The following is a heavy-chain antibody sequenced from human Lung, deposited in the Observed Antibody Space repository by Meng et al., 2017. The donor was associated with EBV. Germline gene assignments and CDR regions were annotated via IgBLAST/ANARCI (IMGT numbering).Heavy chain of an antibody. V-gene: IGHV4-59*01. CDR1: GGSISSYY. J-gene: IGHJ4*02. Sequence: QVQPQDSGPGLCQPPETLSLTCTGAGGSISSYYWSWIRQPPGKGLEWIGYIYYSGSTNYNPSLKRRVTISVDTSKNQFSLKLSSVTAADTAVYYCASSSGWYDEYYFDYWGQGTLVTVSS. CDR2: IYYSGST. D-gene: IGHD6-19*01. CDR3: ASSSGWYDEYYFDY.